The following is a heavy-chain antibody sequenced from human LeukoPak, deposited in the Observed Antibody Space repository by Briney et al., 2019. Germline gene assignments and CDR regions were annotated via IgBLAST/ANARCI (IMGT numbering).Heavy chain of an antibody. CDR2: ISSSSSYI. V-gene: IGHV3-21*01. J-gene: IGHJ3*02. Sequence: GGSLRLSCAASGFTFSSYSMNWVRQAPGKGLEWVSSISSSSSYIYYADSVKGRFTISRDNAKNSLYLQMNSLRAEDTAVYYCARAAPLRVRGVIHAFDIWGQGTMVTVSS. CDR1: GFTFSSYS. CDR3: ARAAPLRVRGVIHAFDI. D-gene: IGHD3-10*01.